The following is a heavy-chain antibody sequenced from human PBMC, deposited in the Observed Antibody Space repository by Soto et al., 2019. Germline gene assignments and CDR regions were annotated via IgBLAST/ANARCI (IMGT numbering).Heavy chain of an antibody. D-gene: IGHD3-9*01. V-gene: IGHV3-23*01. CDR2: ISGSGGST. CDR1: GSSLTINA. J-gene: IGHJ5*02. Sequence: PGGSRTPSWPSYGSSLTINAIGWVRQPQGRGLEWVSAISGSGGSTYYADPVKGRFTISRDNSKNTLYLQMNSLRAEDTAVYYCAKAHLQPGYGFDWFDPWGQGTLVTVSS. CDR3: AKAHLQPGYGFDWFDP.